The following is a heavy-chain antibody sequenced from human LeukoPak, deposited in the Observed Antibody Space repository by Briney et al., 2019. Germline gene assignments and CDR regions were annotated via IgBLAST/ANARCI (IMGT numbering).Heavy chain of an antibody. D-gene: IGHD3-10*01. CDR3: ARTPNRGGFDY. V-gene: IGHV4-59*01. CDR2: IHYSGRT. CDR1: GGSISSYY. Sequence: SETLSLTCTVSGGSISSYYWSWIRQPPGKGLEWIAYIHYSGRTNYNPSLKSRVTISVDTSKNQFSLKVSSVTAADTALYYCARTPNRGGFDYWGQGTLVTVSS. J-gene: IGHJ4*02.